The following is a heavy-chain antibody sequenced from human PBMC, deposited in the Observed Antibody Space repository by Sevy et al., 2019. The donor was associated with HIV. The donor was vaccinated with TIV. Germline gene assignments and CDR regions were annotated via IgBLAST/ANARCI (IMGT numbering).Heavy chain of an antibody. D-gene: IGHD3-10*01. CDR3: ATVGYYYGSGSPWYFDL. CDR2: FDPEDGET. J-gene: IGHJ2*01. Sequence: ASVKVSCKVSGYTLTELSMHWVRQAPGKGLEWMGGFDPEDGETIYAQTFQGRVTMTEDTSTDTAYMELSSLRSEDTAVYYCATVGYYYGSGSPWYFDLWGRGTLVTVSS. CDR1: GYTLTELS. V-gene: IGHV1-24*01.